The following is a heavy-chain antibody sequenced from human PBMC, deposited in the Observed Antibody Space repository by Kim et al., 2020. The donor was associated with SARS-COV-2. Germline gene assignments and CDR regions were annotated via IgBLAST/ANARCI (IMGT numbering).Heavy chain of an antibody. J-gene: IGHJ6*02. D-gene: IGHD1-20*01. CDR3: ARTYNWNDEGRYYYYYGMDV. CDR1: GFTFSSYS. V-gene: IGHV3-48*02. Sequence: GGSLRLSCAASGFTFSSYSMNWVRQAPGKGLEWVSYTSSSSSTIYYADSVKGRFTISRDNAKNSLYLQMNSLRDEDTAMYYCARTYNWNDEGRYYYYYGMDVWGQGTTVTVSS. CDR2: TSSSSSTI.